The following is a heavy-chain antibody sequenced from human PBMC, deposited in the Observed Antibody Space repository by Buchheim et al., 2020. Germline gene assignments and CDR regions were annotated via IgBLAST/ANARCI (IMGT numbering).Heavy chain of an antibody. J-gene: IGHJ4*02. CDR1: GGSFSGYY. CDR2: INHSGST. CDR3: ASTGAKGWPYNYIVY. Sequence: QLQLQESGPGLVKPSETLSLTCAVYGGSFSGYYWSWIRQPPGKGLEWIGEINHSGSTNYNPSLKSRVTISVDTSKNQFSLKLSSVTAADTAVYYCASTGAKGWPYNYIVYWGQGTL. V-gene: IGHV4-34*01. D-gene: IGHD5-24*01.